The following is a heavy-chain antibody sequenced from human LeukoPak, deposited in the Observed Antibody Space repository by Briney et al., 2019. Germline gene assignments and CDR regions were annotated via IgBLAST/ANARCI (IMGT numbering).Heavy chain of an antibody. CDR2: IYYSGST. J-gene: IGHJ4*02. CDR3: AREEVYSSSWYELGRAFFDY. CDR1: GYSISSSTYH. V-gene: IGHV4-39*07. D-gene: IGHD6-13*01. Sequence: SETLSLTCSVSGYSISSSTYHWNWIRQPPGKGLEWIGSIYYSGSTYYNPSLKSRVTISVDTSKNQYSLKLSSVTAADTAVYYCAREEVYSSSWYELGRAFFDYWGQGTLVTVSS.